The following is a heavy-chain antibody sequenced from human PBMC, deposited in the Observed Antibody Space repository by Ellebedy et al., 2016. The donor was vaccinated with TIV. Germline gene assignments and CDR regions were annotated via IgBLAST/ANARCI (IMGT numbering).Heavy chain of an antibody. CDR1: GFTFSSYG. CDR3: ERDLPGLQYRGMEV. V-gene: IGHV3-30*03. Sequence: GESLKISCAASGFTFSSYGMHWVRQAPGKGLEWVAVKSYDGSNKYYADSVKGRFTIARNNSKKTLYLQKNSLRAEDTGVYCCERDLPGLQYRGMEVWGQGTTVTVSS. CDR2: KSYDGSNK. D-gene: IGHD4-11*01. J-gene: IGHJ6*02.